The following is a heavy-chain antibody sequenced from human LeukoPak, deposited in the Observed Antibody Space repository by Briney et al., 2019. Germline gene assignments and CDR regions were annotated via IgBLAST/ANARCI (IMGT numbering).Heavy chain of an antibody. V-gene: IGHV1-18*01. J-gene: IGHJ4*02. CDR3: ARAGYSRFVDDLDY. CDR1: GYIFTNYG. Sequence: PLASVKASCKASGYIFTNYGINWVRQAPGQGLEWMGWISAYNGNTKYTQKLQDRVTMTTDTSTSTAYMELKTLRSDDTAVYFCARAGYSRFVDDLDYWGQGTLVTVSS. D-gene: IGHD1-26*01. CDR2: ISAYNGNT.